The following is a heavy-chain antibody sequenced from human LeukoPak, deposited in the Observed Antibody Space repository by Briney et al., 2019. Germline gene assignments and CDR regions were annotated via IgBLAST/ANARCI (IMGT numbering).Heavy chain of an antibody. D-gene: IGHD3-16*02. CDR2: SYYSGNT. CDR1: GGAISSGDYY. Sequence: SETLPLTCTVSGGAISSGDYYWSWIRQPPGKGLEWIGYSYYSGNTYYNPSLKSRVTISMDTSKNQFSLKLNSMTAADTAVYYCATAPYEYIWGTYRTNWFDPWGQGTLVTVSS. V-gene: IGHV4-30-4*01. CDR3: ATAPYEYIWGTYRTNWFDP. J-gene: IGHJ5*02.